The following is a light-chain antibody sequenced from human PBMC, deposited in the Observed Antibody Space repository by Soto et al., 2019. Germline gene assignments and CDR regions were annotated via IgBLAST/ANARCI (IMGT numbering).Light chain of an antibody. CDR1: QSVSNN. CDR3: QQYNNWWT. CDR2: GAS. Sequence: EIVMTQSPATLSVSPGERATLSCRASQSVSNNLAWYQKKPGQAPRLLIYGASTRATGIPARFSGSGSGTEFTLTISGLTSEDFAVYYCQQYNNWWTVGQGTRVEIK. V-gene: IGKV3-15*01. J-gene: IGKJ1*01.